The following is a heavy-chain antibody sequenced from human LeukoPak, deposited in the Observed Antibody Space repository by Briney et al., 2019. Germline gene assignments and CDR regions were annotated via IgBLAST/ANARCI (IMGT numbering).Heavy chain of an antibody. CDR1: GFTFSSYA. CDR3: TTGEEQQLVWDAFDI. J-gene: IGHJ3*02. Sequence: GGSLRLSCAASGFTFSSYAMSWVRQAPGKGLEWVSAISGSGGSTYYADSVKGRFTISRDNSKNTLYLQMNSLKTEDTAVYYCTTGEEQQLVWDAFDIWGQGTMVTVSS. D-gene: IGHD6-13*01. CDR2: ISGSGGST. V-gene: IGHV3-23*01.